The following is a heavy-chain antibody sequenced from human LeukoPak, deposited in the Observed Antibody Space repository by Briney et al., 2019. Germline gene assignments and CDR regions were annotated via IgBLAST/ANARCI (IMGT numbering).Heavy chain of an antibody. D-gene: IGHD3-22*01. CDR3: ARDRGRDSSGYYYDY. J-gene: IGHJ4*02. CDR1: GGSISSYY. Sequence: SETLSLTCTVSGGSISSYYWSWIRQPAGRGLEWIGRIYTSGSTNYNPSLKSRVTMSVDTSKNQFSLKLSSVTAADTAVYYCARDRGRDSSGYYYDYWGQGTLVTVSS. CDR2: IYTSGST. V-gene: IGHV4-4*07.